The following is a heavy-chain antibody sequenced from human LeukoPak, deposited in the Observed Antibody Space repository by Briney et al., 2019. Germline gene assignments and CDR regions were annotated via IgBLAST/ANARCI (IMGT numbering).Heavy chain of an antibody. CDR3: ARGWFGELFGLAFDI. J-gene: IGHJ3*02. D-gene: IGHD3-10*01. V-gene: IGHV1-69*06. CDR1: GGTFSSDA. Sequence: SVKVSCKASGGTFSSDAISWVRQAPGQGLECMGGIIPIFGTANYAQKFQGRVTITADKSTSTAYMELSSLRSEDTAVYYCARGWFGELFGLAFDIWGQGTMVTVSS. CDR2: IIPIFGTA.